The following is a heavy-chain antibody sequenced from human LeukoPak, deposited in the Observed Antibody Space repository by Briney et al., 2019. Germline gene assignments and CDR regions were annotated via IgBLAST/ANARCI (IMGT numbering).Heavy chain of an antibody. Sequence: GRSLRLSCAASGFTFSSYAMHWVRQAPGKGLEWVAVISYDGSNKYYADSVKGRFTISRDNAKNSLYLQMNSLRAEDTAVYYCARKLNWFDPWGQGTLVTVSS. J-gene: IGHJ5*02. CDR3: ARKLNWFDP. CDR2: ISYDGSNK. V-gene: IGHV3-30*04. CDR1: GFTFSSYA.